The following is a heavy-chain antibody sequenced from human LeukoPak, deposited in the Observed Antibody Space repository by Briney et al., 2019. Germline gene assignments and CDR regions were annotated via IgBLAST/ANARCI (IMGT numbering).Heavy chain of an antibody. CDR3: AGRVVPAAITDAFDI. CDR1: GFTVSSNY. V-gene: IGHV3-66*01. Sequence: GGSLRFSCAASGFTVSSNYMSWVRQAPGKGLEWVSVNYSGGSTYYADSVKGRFTISRDNSKNTLYLQMNSLRAEDTAVYYCAGRVVPAAITDAFDIWGQGTMVTVSS. J-gene: IGHJ3*02. CDR2: NYSGGST. D-gene: IGHD2-2*01.